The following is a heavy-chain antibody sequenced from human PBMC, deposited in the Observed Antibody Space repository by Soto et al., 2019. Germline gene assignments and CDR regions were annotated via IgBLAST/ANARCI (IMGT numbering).Heavy chain of an antibody. D-gene: IGHD3-22*01. CDR1: GFTFSSYA. J-gene: IGHJ4*02. Sequence: HPGGSLRLSCAASGFTFSSYAMSWVRQAPGKGLEWVSAISGSGGSTYYADSVKGRFTISRDNSKNTLYLQMNSLRAEDTAVYYCAKAPMIVVVPIDYWGQGTLVTVSS. CDR3: AKAPMIVVVPIDY. V-gene: IGHV3-23*01. CDR2: ISGSGGST.